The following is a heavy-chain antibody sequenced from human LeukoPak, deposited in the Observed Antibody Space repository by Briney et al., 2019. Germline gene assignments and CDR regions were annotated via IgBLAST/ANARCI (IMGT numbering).Heavy chain of an antibody. D-gene: IGHD5-18*01. J-gene: IGHJ4*02. Sequence: PSETLSLTCTVSGGSISSYYWSWIRQPPGKGLEWIGNIFHSGSTNYNPSLKSRVTISVDTSKNQFSLKLSSVTAADTAVYYCARGPLRGYSYGRMYYFDYWGQGTLVTVSS. CDR1: GGSISSYY. CDR2: IFHSGST. V-gene: IGHV4-59*12. CDR3: ARGPLRGYSYGRMYYFDY.